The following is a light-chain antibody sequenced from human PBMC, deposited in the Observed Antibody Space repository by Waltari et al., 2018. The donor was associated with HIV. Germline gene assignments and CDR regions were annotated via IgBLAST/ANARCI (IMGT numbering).Light chain of an antibody. CDR2: DAS. CDR1: QAIGNS. V-gene: IGKV1-13*02. J-gene: IGKJ2*01. Sequence: AIQLTQSPSSLSASVGDRVTITCRASQAIGNSLAWYQQRPGKAPNLLIYDASTVEGGVPFRFSGIGSGVDFTLTISSLQPEDSATYYCQHYDSYPYTFGQGTNLEIK. CDR3: QHYDSYPYT.